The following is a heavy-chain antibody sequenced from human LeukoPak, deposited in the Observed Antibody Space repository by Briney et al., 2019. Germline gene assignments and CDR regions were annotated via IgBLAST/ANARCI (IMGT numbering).Heavy chain of an antibody. J-gene: IGHJ4*02. D-gene: IGHD6-19*01. CDR1: GYTFTSYG. V-gene: IGHV1-18*01. CDR2: ISAYNGNT. Sequence: ASVNVSCKASGYTFTSYGISWVRQAPGQGLEWMGWISAYNGNTNYAQKLQGRVTMTTDTSTSTVYMELRSLRSDDTAVYYCARQFGWRYYFDYWGQGTLVTVSS. CDR3: ARQFGWRYYFDY.